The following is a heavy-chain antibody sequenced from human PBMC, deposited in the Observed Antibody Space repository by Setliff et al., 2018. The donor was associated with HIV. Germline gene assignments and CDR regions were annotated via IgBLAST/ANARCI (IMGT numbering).Heavy chain of an antibody. CDR2: INHSGST. Sequence: TLSLTCAVYGGSFSGYYWSWIRQPPGKGLEWIGEINHSGSTNYNPSIKSRFTISVDMSKNQFSLKLSSVTAADTAVYYCARGLPYYYGSGRRSYYYMDVWGKGTTVTVSS. D-gene: IGHD3-10*01. V-gene: IGHV4-34*01. J-gene: IGHJ6*03. CDR1: GGSFSGYY. CDR3: ARGLPYYYGSGRRSYYYMDV.